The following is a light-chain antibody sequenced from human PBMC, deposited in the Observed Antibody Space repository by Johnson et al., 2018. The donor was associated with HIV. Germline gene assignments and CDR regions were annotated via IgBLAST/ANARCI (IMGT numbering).Light chain of an antibody. CDR2: ENN. CDR1: SSNIGNNY. J-gene: IGLJ1*01. Sequence: QSVLTQPPSVSAAPGQKVTISCSGSSSNIGNNYVSWYQQLPGTAPKLLIYENNKRPSAIPARFSGSKSGTSATLGITGLQTGDEADYYCGTWDSSLSAYVFGTGTKVTVL. CDR3: GTWDSSLSAYV. V-gene: IGLV1-51*02.